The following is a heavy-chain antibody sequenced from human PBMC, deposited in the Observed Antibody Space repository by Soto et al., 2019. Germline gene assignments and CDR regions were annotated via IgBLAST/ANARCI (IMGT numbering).Heavy chain of an antibody. Sequence: ASVKVSCKASGYTFTSYGISWVRQAPGQGLEWMGWISAYNGNTNYAQKLQGRVTMTTDTSTSTAYMELRSLRSDDTAVYYCARYCSSTSCENNGDAFDIWGQGTMVTVSS. V-gene: IGHV1-18*01. CDR3: ARYCSSTSCENNGDAFDI. D-gene: IGHD2-2*01. CDR2: ISAYNGNT. J-gene: IGHJ3*02. CDR1: GYTFTSYG.